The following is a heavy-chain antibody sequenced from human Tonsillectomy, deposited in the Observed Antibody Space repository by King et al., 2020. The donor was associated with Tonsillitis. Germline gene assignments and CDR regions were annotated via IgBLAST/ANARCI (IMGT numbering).Heavy chain of an antibody. CDR2: IYHSGST. CDR1: GNSINSGYY. J-gene: IGHJ4*02. Sequence: VQLQESGPGLVKPSETLSLTCAVSGNSINSGYYWGWIRQPPGKGLEWIGSIYHSGSTYYNPSLKSRVTISVDTSKNQFSLRLSSVTAADTAVYYCAQSGLYSGYDLGESYFDYWGQGTLVPVSS. CDR3: AQSGLYSGYDLGESYFDY. D-gene: IGHD5-12*01. V-gene: IGHV4-38-2*01.